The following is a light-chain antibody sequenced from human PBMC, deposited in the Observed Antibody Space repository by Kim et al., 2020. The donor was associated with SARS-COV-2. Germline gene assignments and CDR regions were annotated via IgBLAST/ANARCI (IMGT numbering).Light chain of an antibody. CDR3: SSSTSGNTYL. CDR1: SSDIGGSIY. CDR2: DVS. J-gene: IGLJ1*01. Sequence: QSALTQPASVSESPGQSITISCAGTSSDIGGSIYVSWYQQHPGKAPKLIIYDVSKRPPGVSNRFSGSKSGNTASLTVSGLQTEDEADYYCSSSTSGNTYLFGTGTQVTVL. V-gene: IGLV2-14*03.